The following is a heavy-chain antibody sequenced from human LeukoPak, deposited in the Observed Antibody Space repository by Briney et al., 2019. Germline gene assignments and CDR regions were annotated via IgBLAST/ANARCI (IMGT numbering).Heavy chain of an antibody. CDR3: VREGHDYGDNTPDY. CDR1: GYTFRNYG. CDR2: VSPYNDNT. J-gene: IGHJ4*02. V-gene: IGHV1-18*01. Sequence: ASVKVSCKASGYTFRNYGILWVRQAPRQGLEWMGWVSPYNDNTNYAQNFQGRVTMTTDTSTNLAYMELRSLRYDDTAVYYCVREGHDYGDNTPDYWGRGTLVTVSS. D-gene: IGHD4-17*01.